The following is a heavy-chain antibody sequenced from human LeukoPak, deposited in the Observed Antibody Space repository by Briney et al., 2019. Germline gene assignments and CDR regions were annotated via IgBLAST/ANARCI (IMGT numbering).Heavy chain of an antibody. CDR1: GGSISGYY. D-gene: IGHD3-10*01. CDR3: ARGYYYGSGSRFDP. Sequence: SETLSLTCAVSGGSISGYYWSWIRQPPRKGLEWIGYIYYSGSTNYNPSLKSRVTISVDTSKNQFSLKLSSVTAADTAVYYCARGYYYGSGSRFDPWGQGTLVTVSS. V-gene: IGHV4-59*01. CDR2: IYYSGST. J-gene: IGHJ5*02.